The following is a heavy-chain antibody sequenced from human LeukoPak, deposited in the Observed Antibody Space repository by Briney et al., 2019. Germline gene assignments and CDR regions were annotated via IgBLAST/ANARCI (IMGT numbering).Heavy chain of an antibody. J-gene: IGHJ4*02. CDR3: ATMLVGTNLFDY. D-gene: IGHD5-12*01. CDR1: GFSFGDYA. Sequence: GGSLRLSCAAPGFSFGDYAIHWVRQAPGKGLEWVSLISGDGGSTFYADSVKGRFTISRDNAKNSLYLQINSLRAEDTAVYYCATMLVGTNLFDYWGQGTLVTVSS. CDR2: ISGDGGST. V-gene: IGHV3-43*02.